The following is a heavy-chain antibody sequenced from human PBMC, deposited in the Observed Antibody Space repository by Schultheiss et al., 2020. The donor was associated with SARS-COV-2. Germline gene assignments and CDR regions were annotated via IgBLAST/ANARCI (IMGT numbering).Heavy chain of an antibody. CDR3: TRDEVPTGTQRFPYYYMDV. D-gene: IGHD1-1*01. Sequence: GGSLRLSCAASGFTFNNAWMNWVRQAPGKGLEWVGRIKSKIDGGTTDYAAPVKGRFTISRDDSKNTLYLQMNSLKTEDTAVYYCTRDEVPTGTQRFPYYYMDVWGKGTTVTVSS. CDR2: IKSKIDGGTT. J-gene: IGHJ6*03. V-gene: IGHV3-15*07. CDR1: GFTFNNAW.